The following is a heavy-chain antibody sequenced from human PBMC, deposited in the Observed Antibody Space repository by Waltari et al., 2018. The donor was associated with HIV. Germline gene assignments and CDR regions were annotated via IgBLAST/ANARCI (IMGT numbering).Heavy chain of an antibody. CDR2: ISYDGRNK. CDR3: AKEDFEYGSSSHLGY. CDR1: GFPFSASG. D-gene: IGHD6-6*01. V-gene: IGHV3-30*18. Sequence: QVPLLESGGGVVQPGRSLRLSCEVSGFPFSASGFHWVRQAPGRGLEWVALISYDGRNKYYAESVKGRFTLSRDNAKNTLFLQMNSLRAEDTAVYYCAKEDFEYGSSSHLGYWGQGTLVTVSS. J-gene: IGHJ4*02.